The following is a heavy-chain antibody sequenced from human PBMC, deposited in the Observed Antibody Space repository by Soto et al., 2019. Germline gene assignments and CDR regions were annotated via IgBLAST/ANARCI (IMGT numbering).Heavy chain of an antibody. V-gene: IGHV1-18*01. J-gene: IGHJ4*02. D-gene: IGHD1-26*01. Sequence: QVQLVQSGAEVKKPGASVKVSCETSRYTFTSYPISWVRQAPGQGLEWLGWISAYNGNSYYAQKVRGRVTMTTATSTRTAYMELRSLRPADTAVYFCARHSGSYNFSDYRRQGTRVTVSS. CDR3: ARHSGSYNFSDY. CDR2: ISAYNGNS. CDR1: RYTFTSYP.